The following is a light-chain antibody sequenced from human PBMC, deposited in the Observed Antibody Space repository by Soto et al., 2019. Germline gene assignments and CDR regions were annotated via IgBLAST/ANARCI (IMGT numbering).Light chain of an antibody. V-gene: IGKV3-15*01. CDR2: GAS. CDR3: QQYDKWPLT. J-gene: IGKJ1*01. CDR1: QSVASS. Sequence: EPVMTQSPATLSVSPGERATLSCKASQSVASSLAWYQHKPGQAPRLLIYGASTRATGIPARFSGSGSGTEFTLIISSLQSEDFAVYYCQQYDKWPLTFGQGTKVDIK.